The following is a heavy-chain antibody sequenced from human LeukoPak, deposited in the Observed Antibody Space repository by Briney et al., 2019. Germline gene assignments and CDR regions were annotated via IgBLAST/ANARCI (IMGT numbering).Heavy chain of an antibody. V-gene: IGHV3-53*01. CDR3: ATGAHYYGS. CDR1: GFTVSNYY. CDR2: IYGDGTT. Sequence: GGSLRLSCAASGFTVSNYYMSWLRQAPGEGLEWVSLIYGDGTTFYADSVKGRFTISADTFKNTLFLQMNSLRAEDTALYYCATGAHYYGSWGQGTPVTVSS. D-gene: IGHD3-10*01. J-gene: IGHJ5*02.